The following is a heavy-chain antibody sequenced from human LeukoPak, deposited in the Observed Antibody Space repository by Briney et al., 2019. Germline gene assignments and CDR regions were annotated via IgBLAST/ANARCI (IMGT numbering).Heavy chain of an antibody. Sequence: PGGSLRLSCAASGFTFSSYWMSWVRQAPGKGLEWVANIKQDGSEKYYVDSVKGRFTISRDNAKNSLYLQMNSLRAEDTAVYYCAREPDAYGSGTDDAFDIWGQGTMVTVSS. V-gene: IGHV3-7*01. D-gene: IGHD3-10*01. CDR3: AREPDAYGSGTDDAFDI. J-gene: IGHJ3*02. CDR2: IKQDGSEK. CDR1: GFTFSSYW.